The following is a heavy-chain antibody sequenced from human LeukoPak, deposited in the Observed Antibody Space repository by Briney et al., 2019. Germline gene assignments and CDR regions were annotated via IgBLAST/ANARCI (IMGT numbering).Heavy chain of an antibody. CDR2: ISYDGSNK. CDR1: GFTFSSYG. Sequence: GGSLRLSCAASGFTFSSYGMHWVRQAPGKGLEWVAVISYDGSNKYYADSVKGRFTISRDNSKYTLYLQMNSLRAEDTAVYYCAKDRTSPRYNWNDFFDYWGQGTLVTVSS. V-gene: IGHV3-30*18. CDR3: AKDRTSPRYNWNDFFDY. D-gene: IGHD1-20*01. J-gene: IGHJ4*02.